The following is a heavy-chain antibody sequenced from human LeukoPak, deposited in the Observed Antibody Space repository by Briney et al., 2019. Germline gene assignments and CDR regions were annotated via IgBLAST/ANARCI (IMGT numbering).Heavy chain of an antibody. J-gene: IGHJ4*02. Sequence: GGSLRLSCAASGFTFSSYAMHWVRQAPGKGLEWVSVIWYDGSNKYYADSVKGRFTISRDNSKNTLYLQMNSLRAEDTAMYYCARPSDGHYAQGGYFDFWGQGTLVTVSS. V-gene: IGHV3-33*01. CDR2: IWYDGSNK. CDR1: GFTFSSYA. CDR3: ARPSDGHYAQGGYFDF. D-gene: IGHD4-17*01.